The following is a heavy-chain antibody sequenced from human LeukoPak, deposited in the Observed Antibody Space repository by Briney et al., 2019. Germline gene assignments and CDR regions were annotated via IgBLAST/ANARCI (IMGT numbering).Heavy chain of an antibody. D-gene: IGHD7-27*01. CDR3: ARAPLTGGMDV. CDR1: GYSISSGYY. CDR2: IYHSGGT. J-gene: IGHJ6*03. V-gene: IGHV4-38-2*02. Sequence: KPSETLSLTCTVSGYSISSGYYWGWIRQPPGKGLEWIGSIYHSGGTYYNPSLKSRVTISVDTSKNQFSLKLSSVTAADTAVYYCARAPLTGGMDVWGKGTTVTVSS.